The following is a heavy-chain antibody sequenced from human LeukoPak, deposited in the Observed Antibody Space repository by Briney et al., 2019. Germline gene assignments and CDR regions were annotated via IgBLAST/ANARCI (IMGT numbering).Heavy chain of an antibody. CDR1: GGSISISNSNW. J-gene: IGHJ2*01. V-gene: IGHV4-4*02. CDR2: IYHSGST. CDR3: ARDLHGGNSFTSDWYFDL. Sequence: SETLSLTCAVSGGSISISNSNWLSWVRQPPGKGLEWIWEIYHSGSTNYNPSLKSRVTISVDKSKTQFSLKLSSVTAADTAVYYCARDLHGGNSFTSDWYFDLWGRGTLVTVSS. D-gene: IGHD4-23*01.